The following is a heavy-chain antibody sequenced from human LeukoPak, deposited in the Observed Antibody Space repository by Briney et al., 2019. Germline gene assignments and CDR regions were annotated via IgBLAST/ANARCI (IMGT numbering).Heavy chain of an antibody. J-gene: IGHJ4*02. CDR3: AREGAMTGYQEKFDY. Sequence: GGSLRLSCATSQFNFNKFGMTWVRQAPGKGLEWVSSISGNGDSTQYADSVQGRFAISRDNSKNTLYLQMNSLRAEDTAVYYCAREGAMTGYQEKFDYWGQGTLVTVSS. CDR1: QFNFNKFG. CDR2: ISGNGDST. V-gene: IGHV3-23*01. D-gene: IGHD3-9*01.